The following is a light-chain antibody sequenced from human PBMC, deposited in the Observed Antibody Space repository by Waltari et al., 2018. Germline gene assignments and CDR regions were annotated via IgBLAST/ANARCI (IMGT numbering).Light chain of an antibody. J-gene: IGLJ1*01. CDR2: EVS. CDR1: SSDVGGYNY. Sequence: QSALTQPASVSGSPGQSITISCTGTSSDVGGYNYASWYQQHPGKAPKLMIYEVSNRPSGVSNRFSGPKSGNTASLTISGLQAEDEADYYCSSYTSSSTYVFGTGTKVTVL. V-gene: IGLV2-14*01. CDR3: SSYTSSSTYV.